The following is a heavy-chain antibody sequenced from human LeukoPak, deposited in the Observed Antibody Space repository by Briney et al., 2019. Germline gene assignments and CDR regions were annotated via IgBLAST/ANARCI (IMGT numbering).Heavy chain of an antibody. CDR3: ARGNPGYSSSWGYYYYGMDV. V-gene: IGHV3-30-3*01. D-gene: IGHD6-13*01. CDR1: GFTFSSYA. J-gene: IGHJ6*02. Sequence: GGSLRLSCAASGFTFSSYAMHWVRQAPGKGLEWVAVISYDGSNKYYADSVKGRFTISRDNSKNTLYLQMNSLRAEDTAVYYCARGNPGYSSSWGYYYYGMDVWGQGTTVTVSS. CDR2: ISYDGSNK.